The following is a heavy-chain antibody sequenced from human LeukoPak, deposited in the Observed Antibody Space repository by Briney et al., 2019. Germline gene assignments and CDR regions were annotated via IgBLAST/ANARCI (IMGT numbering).Heavy chain of an antibody. CDR1: GFTFSSYS. CDR2: ISSSSSYI. V-gene: IGHV3-21*01. D-gene: IGHD3-9*01. J-gene: IGHJ4*02. CDR3: ARDSKYDILTGYYSYYFDY. Sequence: PGGSLRLSCAASGFTFSSYSMNWVRQAPGKGLEWVSSISSSSSYIYYADSVKGRFTISRDNAKNSLYLQMNSLRAEDTAVYYCARDSKYDILTGYYSYYFDYWGQGTLVTVSS.